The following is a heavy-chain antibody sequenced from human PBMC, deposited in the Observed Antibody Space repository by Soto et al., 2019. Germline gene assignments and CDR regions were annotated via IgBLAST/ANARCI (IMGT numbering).Heavy chain of an antibody. CDR3: AGWNYDY. CDR2: ISQSAGGNT. Sequence: GGSLRLSCGASGFTFRAYGMMWVRQAPGKGLEWVSAISQSAGGNTYYADSVKGRFTISRDDSKNALYLQMDSLRPEDTAQYYCAGWNYDYWGHGTQVTVSS. D-gene: IGHD1-7*01. CDR1: GFTFRAYG. V-gene: IGHV3-23*01. J-gene: IGHJ4*01.